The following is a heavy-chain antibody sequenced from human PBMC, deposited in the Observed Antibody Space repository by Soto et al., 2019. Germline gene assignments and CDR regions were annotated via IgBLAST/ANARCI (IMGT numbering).Heavy chain of an antibody. D-gene: IGHD2-15*01. CDR1: GYTFTSYY. V-gene: IGHV1-46*03. CDR3: VRVREXCSGAGCYGFDX. Sequence: ASVKVSCKASGYTFTSYYMHWVRQAPGQGLERMGIINPSGGNTSYAQKFQGRVTMTRDTSTSTLYMELSSLRSEDTAVYYCVRVREXCSGAGCYGFDXWGQGTLVTVSS. J-gene: IGHJ4*02. CDR2: INPSGGNT.